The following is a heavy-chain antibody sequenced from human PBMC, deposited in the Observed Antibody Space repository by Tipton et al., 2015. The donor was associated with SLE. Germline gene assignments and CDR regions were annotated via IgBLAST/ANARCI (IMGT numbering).Heavy chain of an antibody. CDR1: GDSITTSNYY. D-gene: IGHD3-10*01. CDR3: ARAAYYYGSGSYYNVGWFDP. J-gene: IGHJ5*02. CDR2: IFHTGST. V-gene: IGHV4-39*07. Sequence: TLSLTCIVSGDSITTSNYYWDWIRQPPGKGLEWIGSIFHTGSTYYNPSLRSRVTISVDTSKNQFSLKLNSVTAADTAVYYCARAAYYYGSGSYYNVGWFDPWGQGTLVTVSS.